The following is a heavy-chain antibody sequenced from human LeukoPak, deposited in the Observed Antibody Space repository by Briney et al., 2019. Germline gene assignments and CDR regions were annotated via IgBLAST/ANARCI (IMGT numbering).Heavy chain of an antibody. Sequence: PSETLSLTCTVSGGSISSSSYYWGWIRQPPGKGLEWIGSIYYSGSTYYNPSLKSRVTISVDTSKNQFSLKLSSVTAADTAVYYCATWAGGGMDIVDTIRDWFDPWGQGTLVTVSS. CDR1: GGSISSSSYY. V-gene: IGHV4-39*07. CDR3: ATWAGGGMDIVDTIRDWFDP. D-gene: IGHD5-12*01. CDR2: IYYSGST. J-gene: IGHJ5*02.